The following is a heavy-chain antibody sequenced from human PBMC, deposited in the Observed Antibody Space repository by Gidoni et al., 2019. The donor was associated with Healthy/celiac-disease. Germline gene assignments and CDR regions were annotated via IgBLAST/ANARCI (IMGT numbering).Heavy chain of an antibody. CDR2: INPSGGST. D-gene: IGHD1-26*01. CDR1: GSPFTSYY. CDR3: ARDPYSGSYCDY. V-gene: IGHV1-46*01. J-gene: IGHJ4*02. Sequence: HVQLLHSGAGVKKPGASVNVSFKASGSPFTSYYMHWVRQAPGQGLEWMGIINPSGGSTSDAQKCKGRVTMTRDTSTSTVYMEMSSLRSEDTAVYYCARDPYSGSYCDYWGQGTLVTVSS.